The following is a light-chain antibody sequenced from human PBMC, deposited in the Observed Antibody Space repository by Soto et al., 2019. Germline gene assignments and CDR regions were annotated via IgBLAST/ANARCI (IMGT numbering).Light chain of an antibody. Sequence: EIVMTQSPATLSVSPGERATLSCRASQSVSSNLAWYHQKPGKTPKLLIYVSSTRATGIPARFSGSGSVTELNLTISSLQSEDFSVYSCQQDNVLPLTCGGGPKVEFK. CDR3: QQDNVLPLT. CDR2: VSS. V-gene: IGKV3-15*01. J-gene: IGKJ4*01. CDR1: QSVSSN.